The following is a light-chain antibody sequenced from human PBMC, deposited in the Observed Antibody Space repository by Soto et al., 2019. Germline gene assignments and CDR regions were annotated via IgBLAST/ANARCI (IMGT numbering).Light chain of an antibody. J-gene: IGKJ1*01. CDR1: QSVLYSSNNKNY. V-gene: IGKV4-1*01. Sequence: DIVMTQSPDSLAVSLGERATINCKSSQSVLYSSNNKNYLVWYQQKPGQPPKLLIYWASTRESGVPDRFSGSGSGTDLPLTISSLQAEDVAVYYGQQYSSTPPTFGQGTKVEIK. CDR2: WAS. CDR3: QQYSSTPPT.